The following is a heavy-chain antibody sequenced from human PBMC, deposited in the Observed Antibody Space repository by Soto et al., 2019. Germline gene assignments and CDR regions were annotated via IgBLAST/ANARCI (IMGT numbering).Heavy chain of an antibody. CDR1: GFTFSSYA. Sequence: VGSLRLSCAVSGFTFSSYAMSWVRQAPGKGLEWVSAISGSGGSTYYADSVKGRFTISRDNSKNTLYLQMNSLRAEDTAVYYCAKHTAPGQQLVEQPCDYWGQGTLVTVSS. D-gene: IGHD6-13*01. V-gene: IGHV3-23*01. J-gene: IGHJ4*02. CDR2: ISGSGGST. CDR3: AKHTAPGQQLVEQPCDY.